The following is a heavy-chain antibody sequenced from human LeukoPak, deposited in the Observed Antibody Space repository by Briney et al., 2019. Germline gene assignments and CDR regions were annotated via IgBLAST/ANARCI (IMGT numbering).Heavy chain of an antibody. CDR1: GFTFSNYA. J-gene: IGHJ4*02. CDR2: VSGSGGNT. V-gene: IGHV3-23*01. Sequence: GLSLRLSCAASGFTFSNYAMTWVRQAPGKGLEWVSTVSGSGGNTYYADSVKGRFSISRDSSKNTLFLQMISLRAEDTAVYYCAKTVDFWSGNYVRYFDYWGQGTLVTVSS. CDR3: AKTVDFWSGNYVRYFDY. D-gene: IGHD3-3*01.